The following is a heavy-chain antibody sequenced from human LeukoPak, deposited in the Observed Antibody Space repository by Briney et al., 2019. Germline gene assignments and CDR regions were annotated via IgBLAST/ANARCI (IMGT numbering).Heavy chain of an antibody. V-gene: IGHV1-46*01. Sequence: ASVKVSCKASGYTFTSYYMHWVRQAPGQGLEWMGIINPSGGSTSYAQKFQGRVTMTRDTSTSTVYMELSSLRSEDTAVYCCARGTALGYCSSTSCSIDYWGQGTLVTVSS. CDR2: INPSGGST. CDR1: GYTFTSYY. J-gene: IGHJ4*02. CDR3: ARGTALGYCSSTSCSIDY. D-gene: IGHD2-2*01.